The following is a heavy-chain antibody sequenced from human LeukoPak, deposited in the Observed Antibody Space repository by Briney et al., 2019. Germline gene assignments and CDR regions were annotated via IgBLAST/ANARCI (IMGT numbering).Heavy chain of an antibody. V-gene: IGHV1-2*02. Sequence: GASVKVSCKASGYTFTGYYMHWVRQAPGQGLEWMGWINPNSGGTNYAQKFQGRVTMTRDTSISTAYMELSRLRSDDTAVYYCASLPELSWYNWNDGESGYWGQGTLVTVSS. CDR3: ASLPELSWYNWNDGESGY. J-gene: IGHJ4*02. CDR2: INPNSGGT. CDR1: GYTFTGYY. D-gene: IGHD1-20*01.